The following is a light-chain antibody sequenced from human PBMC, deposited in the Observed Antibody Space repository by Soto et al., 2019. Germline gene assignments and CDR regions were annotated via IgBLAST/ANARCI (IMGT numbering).Light chain of an antibody. CDR3: QQYYSYPPVT. CDR1: QSISNW. CDR2: AAS. J-gene: IGKJ5*01. Sequence: DIQMTQSPSSLSASVGDRATITCRASQSISNWLAWYQQKPGKAPKLLIYAASTLQSGVPSRFSGSGSGTDFTLTISCLQSEDFATYYCQQYYSYPPVTFGQGTRLEI. V-gene: IGKV1-5*01.